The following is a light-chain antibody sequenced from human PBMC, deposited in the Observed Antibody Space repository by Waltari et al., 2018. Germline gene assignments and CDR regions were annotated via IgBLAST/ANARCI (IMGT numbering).Light chain of an antibody. Sequence: QPVLTQSPSASASLGASVKPTCPLSSEHSSYVIPWHQQQPEKGPRYLMKVHTDGSHIKGGGIPDRFSGSSSGAERSLIISSLQSEDEADYYCQTWGSGIQVFGGGTKLTVL. CDR1: SEHSSYV. CDR2: VHTDGSH. CDR3: QTWGSGIQV. J-gene: IGLJ3*02. V-gene: IGLV4-69*01.